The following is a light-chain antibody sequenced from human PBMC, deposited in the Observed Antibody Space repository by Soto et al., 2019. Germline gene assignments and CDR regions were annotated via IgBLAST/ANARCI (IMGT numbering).Light chain of an antibody. CDR3: SSYGGSFPYV. CDR1: TSDVGGFDY. V-gene: IGLV2-14*03. CDR2: DVS. J-gene: IGLJ1*01. Sequence: QSALTQPASVSGSPGQSITISCTGTTSDVGGFDYVSWYQQHPGKAPKLMIYDVSNRPSGVSDRFSGSKSGNTASLTISGLQAEDEADYYCSSYGGSFPYVFGTGTKVTVL.